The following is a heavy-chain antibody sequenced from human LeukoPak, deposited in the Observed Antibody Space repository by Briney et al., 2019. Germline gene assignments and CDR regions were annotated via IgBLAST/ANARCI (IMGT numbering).Heavy chain of an antibody. CDR3: AIWWYYYDSSGYYAY. D-gene: IGHD3-22*01. CDR2: INHSGST. J-gene: IGHJ4*02. Sequence: SETLSLTCAVYGGSFSGYYWIWIRQPPGKGLEWIGEINHSGSTNYNPSLKSRVTISVDTSKNQFSLKLSSVTAADTAVYYCAIWWYYYDSSGYYAYWDQGTLVTVSS. CDR1: GGSFSGYY. V-gene: IGHV4-34*01.